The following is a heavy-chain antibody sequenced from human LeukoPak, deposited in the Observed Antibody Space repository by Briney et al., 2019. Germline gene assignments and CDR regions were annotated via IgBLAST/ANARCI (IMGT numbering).Heavy chain of an antibody. V-gene: IGHV3-7*01. CDR2: IKTDGSEK. J-gene: IGHJ1*01. CDR1: GFTFSNYW. CDR3: ATYSSLNRREFQF. D-gene: IGHD3-22*01. Sequence: GGSLKLSCEGSGFTFSNYWMGWVRQAPGKGLQWVANIKTDGSEKYYVDSVKGRFTISRDNAKNSLYLQMNSLRAEDTAVYYCATYSSLNRREFQFWGQGTLLTVSS.